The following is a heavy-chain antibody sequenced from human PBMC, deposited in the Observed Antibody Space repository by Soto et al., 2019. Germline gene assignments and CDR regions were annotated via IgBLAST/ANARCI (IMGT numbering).Heavy chain of an antibody. CDR3: SRGFGRYAVYS. J-gene: IGHJ5*01. V-gene: IGHV4-4*02. CDR2: MSHGGGT. CDR1: GVSIDSGDR. Sequence: SETLSLTCDVSGVSIDSGDRWGCVRWPTGRDLEWLGDMSHGGGTNYNPSLKSRVTIILDKSKNQFSLSLSSVTAADTATYYCSRGFGRYAVYSWGHGIFVTVSA. D-gene: IGHD6-19*01.